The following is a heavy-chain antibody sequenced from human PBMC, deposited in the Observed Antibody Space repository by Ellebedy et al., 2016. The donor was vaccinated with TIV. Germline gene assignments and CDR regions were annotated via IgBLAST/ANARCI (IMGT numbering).Heavy chain of an antibody. V-gene: IGHV1-8*02. J-gene: IGHJ6*03. CDR1: GYTFTSYY. CDR3: ARGRVGCSSTSCYHYYYYMDV. D-gene: IGHD2-2*01. Sequence: ASVKVSXKASGYTFTSYYMHWVRQAPGQGLEWMGWMNPNSGNTGYAQKFQGRVTMTRNTSISTAYMELSSLRSEDTAVYYCARGRVGCSSTSCYHYYYYMDVWGKGTTVTVSS. CDR2: MNPNSGNT.